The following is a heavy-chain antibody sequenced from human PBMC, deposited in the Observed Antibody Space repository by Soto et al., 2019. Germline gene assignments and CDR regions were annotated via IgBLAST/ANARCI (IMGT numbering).Heavy chain of an antibody. CDR2: INHRGST. D-gene: IGHD4-4*01. J-gene: IGHJ4*02. CDR1: GYSINSDKYY. Sequence: PSETLSLTCSVSGYSINSDKYYWGWIRQPPGKGLEWIGEINHRGSTNYNPSLKSRVTISVDTSKNQFSLKLSSVTAADTAVYYCASGISNYVTKKKYYFDYWGQGTLVTVSS. V-gene: IGHV4-39*07. CDR3: ASGISNYVTKKKYYFDY.